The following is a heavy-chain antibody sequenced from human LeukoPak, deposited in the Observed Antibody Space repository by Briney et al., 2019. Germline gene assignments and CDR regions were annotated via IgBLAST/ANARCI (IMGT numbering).Heavy chain of an antibody. CDR1: GFTFSSYE. J-gene: IGHJ4*02. D-gene: IGHD3-16*01. CDR2: ISSSGSTI. CDR3: ASLRVWGSSRFDY. Sequence: GGSLRLSCAASGFTFSSYEMNWVRQAPGKGLEWVSYISSSGSTIYYADSVKGRFTISRDNAKNSLYLQMNSLRAEDTAVYYCASLRVWGSSRFDYWGQGTLVTVSS. V-gene: IGHV3-48*03.